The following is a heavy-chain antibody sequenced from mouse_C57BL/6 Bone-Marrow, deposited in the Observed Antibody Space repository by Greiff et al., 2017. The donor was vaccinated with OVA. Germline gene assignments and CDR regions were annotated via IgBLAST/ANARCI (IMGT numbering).Heavy chain of an antibody. D-gene: IGHD2-4*01. CDR2: IYPRSGNT. V-gene: IGHV1-81*01. J-gene: IGHJ1*03. Sequence: QVQLKQSGAELARPGASVKLSCKASGYTFTSYGISWVKQRTGQGLEWIGEIYPRSGNTYYTEKFKGKATLTADKSSSTAYMELRSLTSEDSAVYFCARRDYDWYFDVWGTGTTVTVSS. CDR1: GYTFTSYG. CDR3: ARRDYDWYFDV.